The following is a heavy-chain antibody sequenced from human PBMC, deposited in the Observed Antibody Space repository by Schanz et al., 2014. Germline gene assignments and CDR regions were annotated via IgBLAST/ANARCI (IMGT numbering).Heavy chain of an antibody. Sequence: QGQLVQSGPEVKEPGASVKVSCEASRYTFNTYGLNWVRQAPGQGLEWMGMINPSGGSTTYAQKFQGRVTMTTDTSTSTSYMELTSLRFDDTAVYYCARGGYSSGWYDRDIAHFDYWGQGTLVTVSS. V-gene: IGHV1-18*01. J-gene: IGHJ4*02. CDR2: INPSGGST. D-gene: IGHD6-19*01. CDR1: RYTFNTYG. CDR3: ARGGYSSGWYDRDIAHFDY.